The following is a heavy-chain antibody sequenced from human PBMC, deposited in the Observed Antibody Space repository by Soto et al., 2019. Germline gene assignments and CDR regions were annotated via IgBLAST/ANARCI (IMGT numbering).Heavy chain of an antibody. J-gene: IGHJ5*02. V-gene: IGHV1-2*04. CDR2: INPNSGGT. CDR1: GYTFTGYY. Sequence: ASVKVSCKASGYTFTGYYMHWVRQAPGQGLEWMGWINPNSGGTNYAQKFQGWVTMTRDTSISTAYMELSRLRSDDTAVYYCARTGYCSGGSCYRRRYNWFDPWGQGTLVIVSS. D-gene: IGHD2-15*01. CDR3: ARTGYCSGGSCYRRRYNWFDP.